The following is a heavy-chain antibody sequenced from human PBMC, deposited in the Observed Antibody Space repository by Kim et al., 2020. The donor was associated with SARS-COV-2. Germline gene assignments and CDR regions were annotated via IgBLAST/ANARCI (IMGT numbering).Heavy chain of an antibody. J-gene: IGHJ5*02. V-gene: IGHV4-34*01. Sequence: SETLSLTCAVYGGSFSGYYWSWIRQPPGKGLEWIGEINHSGSTNYNPSLKSRVTISVDTSKNQFSLKLSSVTAADTAVYYCARAPLCSGGSCYPGRWFDPWGQGTLVTVSS. D-gene: IGHD2-15*01. CDR1: GGSFSGYY. CDR2: INHSGST. CDR3: ARAPLCSGGSCYPGRWFDP.